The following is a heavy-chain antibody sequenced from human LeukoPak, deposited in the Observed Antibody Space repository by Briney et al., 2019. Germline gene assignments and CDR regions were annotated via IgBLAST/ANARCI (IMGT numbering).Heavy chain of an antibody. V-gene: IGHV3-33*01. CDR2: IWYDGSNK. J-gene: IGHJ4*02. CDR3: ARDSGYYGSANYFDY. CDR1: GFTFGSYG. Sequence: GGSLRLSCAASGFTFGSYGMHWVRQAPGKGLEWVAVIWYDGSNKYYADSVQGRFTISRDNSKNTLYLQMNSLRAEDTAVYYCARDSGYYGSANYFDYWGQGTLVTVSS. D-gene: IGHD3-10*01.